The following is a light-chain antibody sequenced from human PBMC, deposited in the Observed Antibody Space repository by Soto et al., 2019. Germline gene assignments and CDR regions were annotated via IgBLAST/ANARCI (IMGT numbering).Light chain of an antibody. Sequence: DIQMTQSPSSLSASVGDRVTITCQASQGISTYLNWYQQKLGEAPKLLIYDASNLQTGVPSRFSGSGSGTDFPFTISSLQPEDVATYYCQQYDILFTFGPGTKVDIE. CDR3: QQYDILFT. CDR1: QGISTY. J-gene: IGKJ3*01. V-gene: IGKV1-33*01. CDR2: DAS.